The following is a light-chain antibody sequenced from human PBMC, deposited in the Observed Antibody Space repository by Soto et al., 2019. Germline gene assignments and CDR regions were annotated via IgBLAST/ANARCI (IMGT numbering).Light chain of an antibody. CDR1: QNITNN. Sequence: DIQMTQSPSSLSASIGDRVTITCQASQNITNNLNWYQQKPGKAPKLLIHDTSKLETGVPSRFSGSRSGTDFTLTISSLQPEDLATYHCQQYDNLPFTFGGGTKVDIK. CDR2: DTS. CDR3: QQYDNLPFT. J-gene: IGKJ4*01. V-gene: IGKV1-33*01.